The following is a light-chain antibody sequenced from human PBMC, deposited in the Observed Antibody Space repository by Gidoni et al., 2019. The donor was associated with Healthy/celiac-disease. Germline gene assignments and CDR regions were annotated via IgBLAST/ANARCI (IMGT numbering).Light chain of an antibody. CDR3: QQYYSTSWT. Sequence: DLVMPQSPDPLAVSLGERATINGKSSQSVLYSSNNKNYLAGYQQKPGQPPKLLMYWAATRESGVPDRFRGSGSGTDFTLTISSLQAEDVAVYYCQQYYSTSWTFGQXTKVEIK. J-gene: IGKJ1*01. V-gene: IGKV4-1*01. CDR1: QSVLYSSNNKNY. CDR2: WAA.